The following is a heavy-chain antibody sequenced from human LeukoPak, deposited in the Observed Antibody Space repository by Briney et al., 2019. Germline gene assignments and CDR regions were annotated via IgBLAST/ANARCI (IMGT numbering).Heavy chain of an antibody. CDR3: AREGFGDSSGYYSLDY. J-gene: IGHJ4*02. D-gene: IGHD3-22*01. CDR2: ISSSSSYI. CDR1: GFTFSSYS. V-gene: IGHV3-21*01. Sequence: PGGSPRLSCAASGFTFSSYSMNWVRQAPGKGLEWVSSISSSSSYIYYADSVKGRFTISRDNAKNSLYLQMNSLRAEDTAVYYCAREGFGDSSGYYSLDYWGQGTLVTVSS.